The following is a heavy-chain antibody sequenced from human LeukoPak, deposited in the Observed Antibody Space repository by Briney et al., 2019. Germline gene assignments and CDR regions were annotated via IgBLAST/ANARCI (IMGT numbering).Heavy chain of an antibody. V-gene: IGHV1-69*06. CDR1: GGTFSSYA. J-gene: IGHJ6*04. CDR3: ASGIMFGTTGTTHPKKYYYYGMDV. Sequence: SVKVSCKASGGTFSSYAISWVRQAPGQGLEWMGGIIPIFGTANYAQKFQGRVTITADKSTGTAYMELSSLRSEDTAVYYCASGIMFGTTGTTHPKKYYYYGMDVWGKGTTVTVSS. CDR2: IIPIFGTA. D-gene: IGHD1-1*01.